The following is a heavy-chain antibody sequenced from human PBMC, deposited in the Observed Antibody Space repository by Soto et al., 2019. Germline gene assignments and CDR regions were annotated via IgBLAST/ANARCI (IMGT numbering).Heavy chain of an antibody. CDR1: GGTFSSYA. CDR2: IIPIFGTA. V-gene: IGHV1-69*13. CDR3: ARDKGSGYSYGYPREYYYYGMDV. Sequence: GASVKVSCKASGGTFSSYAISWVRQAPGQGLEWMGGIIPIFGTANYAQKFQGRVTITADESTSTAYMELSSLRSEDTAVYYCARDKGSGYSYGYPREYYYYGMDVWGQGTTVTVSS. J-gene: IGHJ6*02. D-gene: IGHD5-18*01.